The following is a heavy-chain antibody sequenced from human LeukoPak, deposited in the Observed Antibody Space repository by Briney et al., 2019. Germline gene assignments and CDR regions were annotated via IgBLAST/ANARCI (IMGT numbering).Heavy chain of an antibody. J-gene: IGHJ6*03. CDR2: IYYSGST. CDR1: GGSIISTTYY. V-gene: IGHV4-39*01. CDR3: AGHRGSYYFYMDV. Sequence: SETLSLTCTVAGGSIISTTYYWGWIRQPPGKGLEWIGSIYYSGSTYYNPSLKSRVTISVDTSKNQFSLKMRSETAADTAIYYCAGHRGSYYFYMDVWGKGTTVTVSS. D-gene: IGHD3-10*01.